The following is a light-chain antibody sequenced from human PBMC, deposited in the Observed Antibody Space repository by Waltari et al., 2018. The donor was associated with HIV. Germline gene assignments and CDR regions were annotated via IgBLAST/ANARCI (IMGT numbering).Light chain of an antibody. J-gene: IGKJ2*01. CDR3: QYYGSSPTS. Sequence: IVLTQSPGTLSLSPGERATLSGRASLTVSSNSSAWYQQKPGQAPRLLISDSSTRATGIPDRFTASGSGTDFTLTINRLEPEDGALYFCQYYGSSPTSFGQGTKLEIK. V-gene: IGKV3-20*01. CDR2: DSS. CDR1: LTVSSNS.